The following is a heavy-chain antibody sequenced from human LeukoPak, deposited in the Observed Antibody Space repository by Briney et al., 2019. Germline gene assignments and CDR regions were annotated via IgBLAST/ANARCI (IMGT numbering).Heavy chain of an antibody. D-gene: IGHD6-19*01. CDR2: ISSSGTYI. CDR1: GFTFSSHS. CDR3: ARERASGWDAFDI. Sequence: GGSLRLSCAASGFTFSSHSMNWVRQAPGKGLEWVSSISSSGTYIYYADSVKGRCTISRDNAKNSLYLHMNSLRAEDTAVYYCARERASGWDAFDIWGQGTMVTVSS. J-gene: IGHJ3*02. V-gene: IGHV3-21*01.